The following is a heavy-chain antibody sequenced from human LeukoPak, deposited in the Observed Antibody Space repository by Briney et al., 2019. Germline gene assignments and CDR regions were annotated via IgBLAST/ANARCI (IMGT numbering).Heavy chain of an antibody. CDR1: GYTFTGYY. CDR3: ARVESPKYYDFWSGYVYYYYYMDV. Sequence: GASVKVSCKASGYTFTGYYMHWVRQAPGQGLEWMGWINPNSGGTNYAQKFQGRVTMTRGTSISTAYMELSRLRSDDTAVYYCARVESPKYYDFWSGYVYYYYYMDVWGKGTTVTVSS. V-gene: IGHV1-2*02. CDR2: INPNSGGT. J-gene: IGHJ6*03. D-gene: IGHD3-3*01.